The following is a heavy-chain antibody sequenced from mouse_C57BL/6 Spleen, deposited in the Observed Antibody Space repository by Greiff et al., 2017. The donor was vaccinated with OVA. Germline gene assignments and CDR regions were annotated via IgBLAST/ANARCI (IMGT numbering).Heavy chain of an antibody. V-gene: IGHV1-64*01. D-gene: IGHD1-1*01. Sequence: VQLKQPGAELVKPGASVKLSCKASGYTFTSYWMHWVKQRPGQGLEWIGMIHPNSGSTNYNEKFKSKATLTVDKSSSTAYMQLSSLTSEDSAVYYCARVYYDYYAMDYWGQGTSVTVSS. CDR2: IHPNSGST. CDR1: GYTFTSYW. J-gene: IGHJ4*01. CDR3: ARVYYDYYAMDY.